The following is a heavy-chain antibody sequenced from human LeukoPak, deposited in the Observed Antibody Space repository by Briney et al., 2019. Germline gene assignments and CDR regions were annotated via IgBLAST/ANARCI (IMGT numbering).Heavy chain of an antibody. J-gene: IGHJ4*02. Sequence: GGSLRLSCAASGFTFSSYWMSWVRQAPGKGLEWVAFIRYDGSNKYYADSVKGRFTISRDNSKNTLYLQMNSLRAEDTAVYYCAKEFRDYDFWSGYSYFGYWGQGTLVTASS. CDR3: AKEFRDYDFWSGYSYFGY. V-gene: IGHV3-30*02. CDR2: IRYDGSNK. CDR1: GFTFSSYW. D-gene: IGHD3-3*01.